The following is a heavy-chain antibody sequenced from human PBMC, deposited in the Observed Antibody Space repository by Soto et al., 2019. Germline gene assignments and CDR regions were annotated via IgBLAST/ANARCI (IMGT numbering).Heavy chain of an antibody. Sequence: EVQLVESGGGLVQPGGSLRLSCAASGFTFSSYDMHWVRQATGKGLEWVSAIGTAGDTYYPGSVKGRFTISRENANNSLYLQMNSLRAGDTAVYYCARAPFGGAFDIWGQGTMVTVSS. J-gene: IGHJ3*02. D-gene: IGHD2-15*01. CDR2: IGTAGDT. CDR3: ARAPFGGAFDI. V-gene: IGHV3-13*01. CDR1: GFTFSSYD.